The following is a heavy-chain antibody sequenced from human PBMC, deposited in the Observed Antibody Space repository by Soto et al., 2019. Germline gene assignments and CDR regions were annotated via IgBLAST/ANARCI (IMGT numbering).Heavy chain of an antibody. V-gene: IGHV4-30-4*01. CDR3: ARGRGVYDSNEGYYFDY. Sequence: SETLSLTCTVSGGSISSGDYYWSWIRQPPGKGLEWIGYIYYSGSTYYNPSLKSRVTISVDTSKNQFSLKLSSVTAADTAVYYCARGRGVYDSNEGYYFDYWGQGTLVTVSS. CDR2: IYYSGST. D-gene: IGHD3-22*01. CDR1: GGSISSGDYY. J-gene: IGHJ4*02.